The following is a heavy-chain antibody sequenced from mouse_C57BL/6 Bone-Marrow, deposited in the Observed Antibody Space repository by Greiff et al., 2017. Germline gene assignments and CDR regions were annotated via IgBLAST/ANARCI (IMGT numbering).Heavy chain of an antibody. D-gene: IGHD1-1*01. CDR2: IDPETGGT. V-gene: IGHV1-15*01. CDR3: TPITTVVADDY. J-gene: IGHJ2*01. Sequence: QVQLQQSGAELVRPGASVTLSCKASGYTFTDYEMHWVKQTPVHGLEWIGAIDPETGGTAYNQKFKGKAILTADKSSSTAYMELRSLTSEDSAVYYCTPITTVVADDYWGQGTTLTVSS. CDR1: GYTFTDYE.